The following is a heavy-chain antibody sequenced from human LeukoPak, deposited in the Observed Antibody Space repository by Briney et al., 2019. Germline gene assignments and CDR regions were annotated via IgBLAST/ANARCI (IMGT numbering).Heavy chain of an antibody. CDR3: ARGGYSYGGEIDY. V-gene: IGHV4-34*01. D-gene: IGHD5-18*01. CDR1: GGSFSGHY. J-gene: IGHJ4*02. CDR2: ISRGGST. Sequence: SETLSLTRAVYGGSFSGHYWSWIRQPPGKGLEWIGEISRGGSTNYNPSLKSRVTISVDTSKNQFSLKLGSVTAADTAVYYCARGGYSYGGEIDYWGQGTLVTVSS.